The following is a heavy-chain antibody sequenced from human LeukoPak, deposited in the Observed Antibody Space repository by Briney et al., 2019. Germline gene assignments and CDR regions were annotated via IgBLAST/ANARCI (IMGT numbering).Heavy chain of an antibody. CDR3: ARAPHYSNYGPYYYGMDV. D-gene: IGHD4-11*01. J-gene: IGHJ6*02. CDR2: ISGRGGST. V-gene: IGHV3-23*01. Sequence: PGGSLRLSCAASGFTFSSHAMSWVRQAPGKGLEWVSAISGRGGSTYYADSVKGRFTISRDNAKNSLYLQMNSLRAEDTAVYYCARAPHYSNYGPYYYGMDVWGQGTTVTVSS. CDR1: GFTFSSHA.